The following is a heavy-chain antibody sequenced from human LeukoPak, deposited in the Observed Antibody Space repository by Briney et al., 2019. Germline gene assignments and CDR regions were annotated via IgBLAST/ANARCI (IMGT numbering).Heavy chain of an antibody. J-gene: IGHJ4*02. Sequence: GGSLRLSCAASGFTFDDYGMSWVRQAPGKGLEWVSGINWNGGSRGYADSVKGRFTISRDNSKNTLYLQMNSLRAEDTAVYYCAKNIAAQRYFDYWGQGTLVTVSS. CDR1: GFTFDDYG. D-gene: IGHD6-6*01. CDR2: INWNGGSR. CDR3: AKNIAAQRYFDY. V-gene: IGHV3-20*04.